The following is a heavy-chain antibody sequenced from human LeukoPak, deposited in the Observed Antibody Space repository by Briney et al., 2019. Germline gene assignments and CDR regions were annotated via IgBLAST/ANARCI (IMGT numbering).Heavy chain of an antibody. D-gene: IGHD3-10*01. Sequence: GEPLNISCQASGYRFTSYWIAWVRQLQGKGLEWMGTTYPGDSDTRYSPSFQGQVTISADKSISTAYLQWTSLKASDSAMFYCARTDGSGSYYNDYYFVYWGQGTLVSVSS. CDR2: TYPGDSDT. CDR1: GYRFTSYW. CDR3: ARTDGSGSYYNDYYFVY. V-gene: IGHV5-51*01. J-gene: IGHJ4*02.